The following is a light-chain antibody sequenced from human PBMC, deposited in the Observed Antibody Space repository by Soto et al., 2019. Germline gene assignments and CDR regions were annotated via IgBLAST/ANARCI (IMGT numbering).Light chain of an antibody. J-gene: IGKJ4*01. V-gene: IGKV3-15*01. CDR3: QQYNNWPLT. CDR2: GAS. CDR1: QSVSSN. Sequence: EIVMTQSPATLSVSPGERATLSCRASQSVSSNLAWYQQKPGQAPRLLIYGASTRATGIPARFSGSGSGTEFTLTISSLQSEDLAVYYCQQYNNWPLTGGGGTKVDIK.